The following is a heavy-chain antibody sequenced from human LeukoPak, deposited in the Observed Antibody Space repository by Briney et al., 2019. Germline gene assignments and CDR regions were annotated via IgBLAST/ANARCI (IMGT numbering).Heavy chain of an antibody. CDR2: ISSSNAYI. J-gene: IGHJ4*02. Sequence: GGSLRLSCAASGFTFSSYSMNWVRQAPGKGLEWVSSISSSNAYIYYADSVRGRFTISRDNAKNSLYLQMNSLRAEDTAVYYCARPTDVDTLMEGYWGQGTLVTVSS. V-gene: IGHV3-21*01. CDR3: ARPTDVDTLMEGY. D-gene: IGHD5-18*01. CDR1: GFTFSSYS.